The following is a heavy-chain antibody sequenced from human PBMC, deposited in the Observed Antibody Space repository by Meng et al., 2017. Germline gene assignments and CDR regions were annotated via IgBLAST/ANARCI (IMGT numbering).Heavy chain of an antibody. V-gene: IGHV3-74*01. J-gene: IGHJ5*02. Sequence: RRVECVGGLVPSAGSLRLSCTSSGFNFRNYWMHWVGQAPGKGLWWVTRIKPDGTMTVYADSLKGRFTISRDNAKNTLYLQMNSLRSDDTAVYYCARSDWFDPWGQGTLVTV. CDR2: IKPDGTMT. CDR1: GFNFRNYW. CDR3: ARSDWFDP.